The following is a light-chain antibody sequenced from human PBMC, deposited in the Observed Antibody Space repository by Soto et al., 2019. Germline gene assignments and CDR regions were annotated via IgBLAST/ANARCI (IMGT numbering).Light chain of an antibody. CDR1: QSVSTY. J-gene: IGKJ4*01. Sequence: EIVLTQSPATLSLSPGERATLSCRASQSVSTYLAWYQQKPGQTPRLLIYDASNRATGIPARFSGSGSGTDFTLTISTLEPEDFAGYYCQQRSDSPLTFGGGTKVELK. CDR3: QQRSDSPLT. V-gene: IGKV3-11*01. CDR2: DAS.